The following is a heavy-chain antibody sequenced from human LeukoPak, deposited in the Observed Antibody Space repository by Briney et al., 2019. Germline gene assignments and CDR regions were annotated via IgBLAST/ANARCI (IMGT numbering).Heavy chain of an antibody. J-gene: IGHJ4*02. V-gene: IGHV4-59*01. D-gene: IGHD6-19*01. CDR2: IYYSGGT. CDR3: AREGMAVGFARFPIFNY. Sequence: SETLSLTCTVSGGSISSYYWNWIRQSPGKGLEWIGDIYYSGGTNYNPSLKSGVTISVDTSKNQFSLRLTSVTAADTAVYYCAREGMAVGFARFPIFNYWGQGTLVTVSS. CDR1: GGSISSYY.